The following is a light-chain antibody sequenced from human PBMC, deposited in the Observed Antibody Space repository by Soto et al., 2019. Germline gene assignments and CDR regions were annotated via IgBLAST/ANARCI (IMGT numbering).Light chain of an antibody. Sequence: ETVMTQSPGTLSVSLGERATLSCRASQSVSIHLAWYQQKPGQAPRLLIYGTSNRATGIPARFSGSGSGTEFTLTISRLQSEDFAVYYCQKYSNWPPITFGQGTRLEIK. V-gene: IGKV3-15*01. CDR1: QSVSIH. CDR3: QKYSNWPPIT. J-gene: IGKJ5*01. CDR2: GTS.